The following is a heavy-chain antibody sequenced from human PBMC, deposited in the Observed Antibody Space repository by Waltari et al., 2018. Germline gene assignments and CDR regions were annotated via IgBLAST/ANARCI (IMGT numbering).Heavy chain of an antibody. V-gene: IGHV4-34*02. J-gene: IGHJ4*02. Sequence: QVQLQQRGAGLLKPSETLSLTCDVSGGPLTGYYWSWIRQSPGKGLEWIGEVDHSGGANYSPSLKSRATISFDTSKKQFSLTLPSVTAADTGIYYCARDARDWEAVDNTYLDSWGQGTLVAVSS. D-gene: IGHD2-21*02. CDR3: ARDARDWEAVDNTYLDS. CDR2: VDHSGGA. CDR1: GGPLTGYY.